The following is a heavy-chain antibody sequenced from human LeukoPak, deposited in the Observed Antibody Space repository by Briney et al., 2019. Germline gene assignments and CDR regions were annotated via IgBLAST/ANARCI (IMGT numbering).Heavy chain of an antibody. J-gene: IGHJ4*02. CDR3: ATTLTPGGGFDY. CDR1: GGSIGSYY. Sequence: SETLSLTCTVSGGSIGSYYWSWIRQPAGKGLEWIGRIYTSGGTVYNPSLKSRVTIALDTSKNQFSLNLSSVTAADTAVYYCATTLTPGGGFDYWGQGTLVTVSS. D-gene: IGHD4-17*01. CDR2: IYTSGGT. V-gene: IGHV4-4*07.